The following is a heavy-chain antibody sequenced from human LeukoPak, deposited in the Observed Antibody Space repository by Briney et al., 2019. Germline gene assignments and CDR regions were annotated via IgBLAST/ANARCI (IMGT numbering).Heavy chain of an antibody. V-gene: IGHV3-74*01. CDR2: INSDGSST. CDR1: GFTFSSYW. Sequence: PGGSLRLSCAASGFTFSSYWMHWVRQAPGKGLVWVSRINSDGSSTSYADSVKGRFTISRDNAKNTLSLQMNSLRLEDTGVYYCSRRFRDWGRGILVTVSS. CDR3: SRRFRD. J-gene: IGHJ4*02.